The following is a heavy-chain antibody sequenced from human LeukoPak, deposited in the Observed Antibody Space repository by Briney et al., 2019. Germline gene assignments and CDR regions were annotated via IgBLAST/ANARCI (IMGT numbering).Heavy chain of an antibody. V-gene: IGHV3-21*05. CDR1: GFTFSTYT. Sequence: GGSLRLSCVASGFTFSTYTMSWVRQAPGRGLGCVAYISIGSTHINYADSVKGRFTISRDDAKTSLYLLMHDLTVEDTAMYYCVRGIRSSSTFDYWGQGTLVTVSS. D-gene: IGHD3-10*01. CDR3: VRGIRSSSTFDY. CDR2: ISIGSTHI. J-gene: IGHJ4*02.